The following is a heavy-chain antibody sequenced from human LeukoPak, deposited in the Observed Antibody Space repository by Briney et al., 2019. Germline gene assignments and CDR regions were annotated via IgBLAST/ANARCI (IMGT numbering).Heavy chain of an antibody. CDR3: ARVSITMVRDYYSYMDV. D-gene: IGHD3-10*01. Sequence: PSETLSLTCTVSGGSISSYYWSWIRQPPGKGLEWIGYIYYSGSTNYNPSLKSRVTISVDTSKNQFSLKLSSVTAADTAVYYCARVSITMVRDYYSYMDVWGKGTTVTVSS. CDR1: GGSISSYY. CDR2: IYYSGST. J-gene: IGHJ6*03. V-gene: IGHV4-59*01.